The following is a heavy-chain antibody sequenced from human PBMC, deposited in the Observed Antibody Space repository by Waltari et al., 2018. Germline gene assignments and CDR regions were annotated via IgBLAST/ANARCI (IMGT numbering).Heavy chain of an antibody. CDR2: IIPIFGTA. CDR3: ANLPTTVTTVSGEYYYGMDV. V-gene: IGHV1-69*01. CDR1: GGTFSSYA. D-gene: IGHD4-4*01. J-gene: IGHJ6*02. Sequence: QVQLVQSGAEVKKPGSSVKVSCKASGGTFSSYAISWVRQAPGQGLEWMGGIIPIFGTANYAQKFQGRVTITADESTSTAYMELSSLRSEDTAVYYCANLPTTVTTVSGEYYYGMDVWGQGTTVTVSS.